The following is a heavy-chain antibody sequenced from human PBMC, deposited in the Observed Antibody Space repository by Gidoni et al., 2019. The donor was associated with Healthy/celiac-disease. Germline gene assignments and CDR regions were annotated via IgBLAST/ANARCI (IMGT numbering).Heavy chain of an antibody. V-gene: IGHV3-11*01. CDR3: ARVDYGGNSEYYYYMDV. J-gene: IGHJ6*03. CDR1: AFTFSDTY. D-gene: IGHD4-17*01. CDR2: ISSSGSTI. Sequence: QVQLVESGGGLVKPGGSLRLSCAASAFTFSDTYMSWLRQAPGKGLEWVSYISSSGSTIYYADSVKGRFTISRDNAKNSLYLQMNSLRAEDTAVYYCARVDYGGNSEYYYYMDVWGKGTTVTVSS.